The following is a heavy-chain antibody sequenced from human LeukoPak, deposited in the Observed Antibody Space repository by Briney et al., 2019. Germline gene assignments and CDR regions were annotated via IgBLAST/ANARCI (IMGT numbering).Heavy chain of an antibody. D-gene: IGHD3-10*01. J-gene: IGHJ4*02. CDR3: AHGSFGSGNIYFDY. V-gene: IGHV2-5*01. CDR2: LFWSGDN. CDR1: GFSLTTSGVD. Sequence: SGPTQAHPTQTLMQPCTLSGFSLTTSGVDVGWFRHHPGKTPKFLTLLFWSGDNRYSSSLKSRLIIPPRTSNTQVALTMTNMDHVDTATYYCAHGSFGSGNIYFDYWGQGILVTVSS.